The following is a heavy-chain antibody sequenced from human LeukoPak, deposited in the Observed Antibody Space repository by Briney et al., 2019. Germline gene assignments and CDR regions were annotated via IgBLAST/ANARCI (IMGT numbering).Heavy chain of an antibody. CDR1: GFTFSSYW. Sequence: GGSLRLSCAASGFTFSSYWMTWVRQAPGKGLEWVANIKQDGSDKYYVDSVKGRFTISRDDAKNSLYLQMNSLRAEDTAVYYCAREYDLGLQYYFDYWGQGTLVTVSS. J-gene: IGHJ4*02. V-gene: IGHV3-7*01. CDR3: AREYDLGLQYYFDY. CDR2: IKQDGSDK. D-gene: IGHD3-3*01.